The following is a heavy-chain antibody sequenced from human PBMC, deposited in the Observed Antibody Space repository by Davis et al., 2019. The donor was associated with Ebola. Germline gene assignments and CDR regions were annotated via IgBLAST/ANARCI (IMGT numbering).Heavy chain of an antibody. J-gene: IGHJ6*04. CDR1: GFSFSDHY. V-gene: IGHV3-30*03. CDR2: ISYDGSNK. CDR3: ARDGRYYDFWSGPPIHIYGLDV. Sequence: GESLKISCEGSGFSFSDHYMNWIRQAPGKGLEWVAVISYDGSNKYYADSVKGRFTISRDNSKNTLYLQMNNLRPEDTAVYYCARDGRYYDFWSGPPIHIYGLDVWGKGTTVTVSS. D-gene: IGHD3-3*01.